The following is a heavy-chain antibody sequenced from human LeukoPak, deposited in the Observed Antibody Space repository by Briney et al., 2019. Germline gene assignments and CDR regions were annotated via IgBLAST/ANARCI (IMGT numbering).Heavy chain of an antibody. V-gene: IGHV3-74*01. Sequence: GGCLRLSCAASGFTFSNYWMHWVRQAPGKGLVWVSRINGDGSSTSYADSVKGRFTISRDNAKNTLYLQMSSLRVEDTALYYCATFGYCSGGNCFSDYWGQGALVTVSS. CDR1: GFTFSNYW. CDR3: ATFGYCSGGNCFSDY. D-gene: IGHD2-15*01. J-gene: IGHJ4*02. CDR2: INGDGSST.